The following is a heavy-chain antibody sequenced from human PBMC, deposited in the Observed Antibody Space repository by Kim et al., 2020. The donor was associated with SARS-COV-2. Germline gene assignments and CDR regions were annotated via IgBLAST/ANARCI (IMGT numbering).Heavy chain of an antibody. J-gene: IGHJ6*02. D-gene: IGHD3-10*01. CDR2: K. Sequence: KYYADAVKGRFTISRDTSKNTLYLQMNSLRAEDTAVYYCERDNVMVYGMDVWGQGTTVTVSS. CDR3: ERDNVMVYGMDV. V-gene: IGHV3-33*01.